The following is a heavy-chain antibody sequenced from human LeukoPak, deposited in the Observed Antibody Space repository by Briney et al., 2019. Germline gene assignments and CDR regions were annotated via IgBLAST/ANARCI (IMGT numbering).Heavy chain of an antibody. CDR2: TSGSGGST. CDR1: GFTFSGYA. D-gene: IGHD1-26*01. V-gene: IGHV3-23*01. Sequence: GGSLRLSCGASGFTFSGYAMSWVRQAPGKGLEWVSGTSGSGGSTYYADSVKGRFTISRDNSKNTVYLQMNSLRDEDTAVYYCAKRAAGATKTFDYWGQGTLVTVSS. J-gene: IGHJ4*02. CDR3: AKRAAGATKTFDY.